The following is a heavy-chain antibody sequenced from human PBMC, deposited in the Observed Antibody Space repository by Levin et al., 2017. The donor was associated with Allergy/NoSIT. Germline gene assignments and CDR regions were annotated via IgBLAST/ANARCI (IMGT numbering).Heavy chain of an antibody. CDR3: ARQGAVGVQGVIPYFDY. V-gene: IGHV4-39*01. Sequence: SETLSLTCTVSGGSISSSSYYWGWIRQPPGKGLEWIGSIYYSGSTYYNPSLKSRVTISVDTSKNQFSVKLSSVTAADTAVYYCARQGAVGVQGVIPYFDYWGQGTLVTVSS. J-gene: IGHJ4*02. D-gene: IGHD3-10*01. CDR1: GGSISSSSYY. CDR2: IYYSGST.